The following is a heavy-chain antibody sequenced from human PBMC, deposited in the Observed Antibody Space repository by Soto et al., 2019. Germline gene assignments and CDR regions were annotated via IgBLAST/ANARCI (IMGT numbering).Heavy chain of an antibody. CDR3: ATWRFDY. Sequence: PSQTLSLTCAISGDSVSSNMSAWSWIRHSPSRGLEWLGRTYYRSKWYNDYAVSMRSRITINQDTTKKQFSLQLNSATPEDTAVYYCATWRFDYWGQGTLVTVSS. CDR1: GDSVSSNMSA. V-gene: IGHV6-1*01. CDR2: TYYRSKWYN. J-gene: IGHJ4*02.